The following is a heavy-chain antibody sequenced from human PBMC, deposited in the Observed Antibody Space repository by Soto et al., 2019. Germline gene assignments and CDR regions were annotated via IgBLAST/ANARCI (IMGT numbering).Heavy chain of an antibody. CDR1: GGTFSSYA. CDR2: IIPISGTA. J-gene: IGHJ6*02. D-gene: IGHD2-2*01. V-gene: IGHV1-69*01. Sequence: QVQLVQSGAEVKKPGSSVKVSCTASGGTFSSYAISGVRQAPGQGLEWMGGIIPISGTANYAQKFQGRVTMTADESTSTAYMELSSLRSEDTAVYYCARSQGSSTSLEIYYYYYYGMDVWGQGTTVTVSS. CDR3: ARSQGSSTSLEIYYYYYYGMDV.